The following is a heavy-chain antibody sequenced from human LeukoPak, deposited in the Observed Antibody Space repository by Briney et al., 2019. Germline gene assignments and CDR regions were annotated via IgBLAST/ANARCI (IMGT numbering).Heavy chain of an antibody. CDR3: ARFKMTSVTD. J-gene: IGHJ4*02. Sequence: SETLSLTCTVSGGSISSYYWSWIRQPPGKGLEWIGYIFYGGSTKYNPSLNRRVTISLDTSKNQFSLKLNSVTAADTAVYYCARFKMTSVTDWGQGTLVTVSS. CDR2: IFYGGST. V-gene: IGHV4-59*08. D-gene: IGHD4-17*01. CDR1: GGSISSYY.